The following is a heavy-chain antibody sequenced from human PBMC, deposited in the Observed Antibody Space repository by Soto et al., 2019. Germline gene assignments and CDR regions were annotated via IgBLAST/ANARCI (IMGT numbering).Heavy chain of an antibody. J-gene: IGHJ4*02. V-gene: IGHV3-74*01. CDR1: GFTFSSYW. CDR2: INSDGSST. CDR3: ATSRSFDY. Sequence: EVRLVESGGGLVQPGGSLRLTCAASGFTFSSYWMHWVRQVPGKGLVWVSRINSDGSSTSYADSVKGRFTISRDNAKNTLYLQMNGLTGEDTGVYYCATSRSFDYWGQGSLVIVSS.